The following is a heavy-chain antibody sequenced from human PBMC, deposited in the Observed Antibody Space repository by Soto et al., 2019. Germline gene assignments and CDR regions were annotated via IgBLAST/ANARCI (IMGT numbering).Heavy chain of an antibody. V-gene: IGHV3-23*01. Sequence: EVQLLESGGGLVQPGGSLRLSCAASGFTFSSYAMSWVRQAPGKGLEWVSAISGSGGSTYYADSVKGRFTISRDNSKNTLYLQMNSLRAEDTAVYYCTKEGRRIVVVIVGSLGYWGQGTLVTVSS. CDR1: GFTFSSYA. CDR2: ISGSGGST. CDR3: TKEGRRIVVVIVGSLGY. J-gene: IGHJ4*02. D-gene: IGHD3-22*01.